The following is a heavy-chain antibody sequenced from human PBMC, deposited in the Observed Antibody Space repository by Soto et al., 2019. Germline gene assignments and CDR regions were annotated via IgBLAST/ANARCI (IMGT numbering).Heavy chain of an antibody. V-gene: IGHV3-30*18. CDR3: AKELYGDTSPYYFDY. CDR2: ISYDGSNK. D-gene: IGHD2-2*01. J-gene: IGHJ4*02. Sequence: GSLRLSCAASGFTFSSYGMHWVRQAPGKGLEWVAVISYDGSNKYYADSVKGRFTISRDNSKNTLYLQMNSLRAEDTAVYYCAKELYGDTSPYYFDYWGQGTLVTVSS. CDR1: GFTFSSYG.